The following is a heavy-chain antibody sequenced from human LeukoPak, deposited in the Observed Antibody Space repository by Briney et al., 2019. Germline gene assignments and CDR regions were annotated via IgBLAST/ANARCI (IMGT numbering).Heavy chain of an antibody. CDR2: ITWDGGRT. CDR3: ANDMEPGIAAPGWFDP. CDR1: GFTFDDCA. Sequence: GGSLRLSCAASGFTFDDCAMHWVRQAPGKGLEWVSLITWDGGRTNYADSVKGRFTISRDNSKYSLYLQMNSLRAEDTALYYCANDMEPGIAAPGWFDPWGQGTLVTVSS. D-gene: IGHD6-13*01. J-gene: IGHJ5*02. V-gene: IGHV3-43D*03.